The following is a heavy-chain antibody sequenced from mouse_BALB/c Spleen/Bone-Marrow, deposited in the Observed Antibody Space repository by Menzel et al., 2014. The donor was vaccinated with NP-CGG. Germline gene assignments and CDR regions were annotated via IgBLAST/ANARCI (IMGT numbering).Heavy chain of an antibody. CDR2: ISNGGGST. V-gene: IGHV5-12-2*01. J-gene: IGHJ4*01. CDR3: ARHVGNPYAMDY. Sequence: EVMLVESGGSLVQPGGSLKLSCAASGFTFSSYTMSWVRQTPEKRLEWVAYISNGGGSTYYPDTVKGRFTISRDNAKNTLYLQMSSLKSEDTAMYYCARHVGNPYAMDYWGQGTSVTVSS. CDR1: GFTFSSYT. D-gene: IGHD3-1*01.